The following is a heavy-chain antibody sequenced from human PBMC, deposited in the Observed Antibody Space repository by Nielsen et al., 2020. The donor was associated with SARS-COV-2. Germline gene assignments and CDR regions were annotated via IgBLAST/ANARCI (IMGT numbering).Heavy chain of an antibody. CDR1: GFTFSSYA. Sequence: GESLKISCAASGFTFSSYAMSWVRQAPGKGLEWVANIKQDGSEKYYVDSVKGRFTISRDNAKNSLYLQMNSLRAEDTAVYYCARDLGFFDYWGQGTLVTVSS. CDR3: ARDLGFFDY. J-gene: IGHJ4*02. CDR2: IKQDGSEK. D-gene: IGHD3-3*01. V-gene: IGHV3-7*01.